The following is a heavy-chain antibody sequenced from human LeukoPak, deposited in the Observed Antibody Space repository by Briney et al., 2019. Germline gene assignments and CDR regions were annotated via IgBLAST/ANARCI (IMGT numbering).Heavy chain of an antibody. CDR3: AKPIVGATYYFDY. V-gene: IGHV3-33*06. Sequence: PGGSLRLSCAASGFTFSTYGVHWVRQAPGKGLEWVALIWYDGSNKYYADSVKGRFTISRDNFKNTLYLQMNSLRAEDTAVYYCAKPIVGATYYFDYWGQGTLVTVSS. CDR2: IWYDGSNK. J-gene: IGHJ4*02. CDR1: GFTFSTYG. D-gene: IGHD1-26*01.